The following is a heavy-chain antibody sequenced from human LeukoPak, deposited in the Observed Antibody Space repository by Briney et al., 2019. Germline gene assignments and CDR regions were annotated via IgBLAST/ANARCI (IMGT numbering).Heavy chain of an antibody. V-gene: IGHV4-59*01. J-gene: IGHJ4*02. D-gene: IGHD6-13*01. CDR2: IYYSGST. CDR1: GGSISRYY. CDR3: ARVSWEQQLAD. Sequence: PSETLSLTCTVSGGSISRYYWSWIRQPPGKGLEWIGHIYYSGSTNYNPSLKSRVTISVDTSKNQFSLKVSSVTAADTAVYYCARVSWEQQLADWGQGTLVTVSS.